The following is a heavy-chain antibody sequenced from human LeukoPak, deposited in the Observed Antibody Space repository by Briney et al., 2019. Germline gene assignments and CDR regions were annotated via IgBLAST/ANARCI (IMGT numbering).Heavy chain of an antibody. V-gene: IGHV1-8*01. CDR2: MNPNSGNT. D-gene: IGHD3-3*01. Sequence: ASEKVSCKASGYTFTSYDINWVRQATGQGLEWMGWMNPNSGNTGYAQKFQGRVTMTRNTSISTAYMELSSLRSEDTAVYYCARAEPYYDFWSGYTSPGYYYGMDVWGQGTTVTVSS. CDR1: GYTFTSYD. CDR3: ARAEPYYDFWSGYTSPGYYYGMDV. J-gene: IGHJ6*02.